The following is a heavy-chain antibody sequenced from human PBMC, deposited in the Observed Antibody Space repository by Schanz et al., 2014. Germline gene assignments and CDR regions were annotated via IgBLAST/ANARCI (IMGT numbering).Heavy chain of an antibody. CDR1: GFTFSIYA. D-gene: IGHD6-13*01. Sequence: VQLVDSGGGLVKPGGSLRLSCTASGFTFSIYAMHWVRQAPGKGLEYVSAISHDGYSTYYADSVKGRFTISRDNSKSTLYLQMSSLRAEDTAVYYCAKSQGSSFDSWGQGTLVTVSS. CDR2: ISHDGYST. J-gene: IGHJ4*02. V-gene: IGHV3-64D*06. CDR3: AKSQGSSFDS.